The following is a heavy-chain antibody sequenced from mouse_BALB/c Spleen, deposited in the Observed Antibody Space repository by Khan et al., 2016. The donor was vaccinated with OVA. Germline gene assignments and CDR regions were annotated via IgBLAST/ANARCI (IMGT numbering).Heavy chain of an antibody. V-gene: IGHV2-6-1*01. CDR2: IWSDGSP. J-gene: IGHJ4*01. Sequence: QMQLEESGPGLAAPSQSLSITCTISGFSLTNYGVHWIRQPPGKGLEWLVVIWSDGSPTYNSALQSRLTITKDNSQSQVFLKMNGLQTDDTAIYFCARQPYYHYNIMDYWGQGTSVTVSS. D-gene: IGHD2-10*01. CDR3: ARQPYYHYNIMDY. CDR1: GFSLTNYG.